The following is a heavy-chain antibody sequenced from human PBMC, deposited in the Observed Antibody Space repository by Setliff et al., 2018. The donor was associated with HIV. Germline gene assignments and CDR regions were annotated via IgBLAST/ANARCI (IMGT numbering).Heavy chain of an antibody. V-gene: IGHV4-39*02. J-gene: IGHJ6*02. CDR2: IYYSWST. CDR3: ARAPSCADSWCYMYYYYYYGMDV. D-gene: IGHD2-8*01. Sequence: SETLSLTCTVSGGSISSGSYYWSWIRQPPGKGLEWIGSIYYSWSTYYNPSLKSRVTISLDTSKKQFSLRLNSVTAADTGVYYCARAPSCADSWCYMYYYYYYGMDVWGLGTTVTVSS. CDR1: GGSISSGSYY.